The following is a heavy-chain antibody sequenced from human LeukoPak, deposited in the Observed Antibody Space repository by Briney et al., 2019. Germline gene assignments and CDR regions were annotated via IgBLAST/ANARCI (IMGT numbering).Heavy chain of an antibody. Sequence: SQTLSLTCTVSGGSISSGGYYWSWIRQPPGKGLEWIGYIYYSGSTNYNPSLKSRVTISVDTSKNQFSLKLSSVTAADTAVYYCASTQSSTRYTLFDYWGQGTLVTVSS. J-gene: IGHJ4*02. CDR3: ASTQSSTRYTLFDY. CDR1: GGSISSGGYY. CDR2: IYYSGST. V-gene: IGHV4-61*08. D-gene: IGHD2-2*01.